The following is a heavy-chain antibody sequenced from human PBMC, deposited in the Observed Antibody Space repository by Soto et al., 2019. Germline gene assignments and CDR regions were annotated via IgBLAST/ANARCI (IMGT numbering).Heavy chain of an antibody. CDR1: GGSISTGGYC. J-gene: IGHJ4*02. CDR2: IYYSGST. CDR3: ARVLSVTLVDN. D-gene: IGHD2-21*02. Sequence: QVQLQESGPGLVKPSQTLSLTCTVSGGSISTGGYCWTWFRQHPGEGLERIGYIYYSGSTYYDPSLKSRVTISVDPSKNQFSLKLSSGTAADTAVYYCARVLSVTLVDNWGQGTLVTVSS. V-gene: IGHV4-31*03.